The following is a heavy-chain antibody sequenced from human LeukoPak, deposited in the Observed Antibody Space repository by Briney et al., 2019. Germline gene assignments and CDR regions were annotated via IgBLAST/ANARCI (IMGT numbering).Heavy chain of an antibody. CDR2: IKQDGSEN. J-gene: IGHJ4*02. D-gene: IGHD3-10*01. CDR1: GFTFSSYW. Sequence: GGSLRLSCAASGFTFSSYWMSWVRQAPGKGLDWVANIKQDGSENYYVDSVKGRFTISRDNAKNSLYLQMNSLRAEDTAVYYCARDEGSGSQDYWGQGTLVIASS. V-gene: IGHV3-7*01. CDR3: ARDEGSGSQDY.